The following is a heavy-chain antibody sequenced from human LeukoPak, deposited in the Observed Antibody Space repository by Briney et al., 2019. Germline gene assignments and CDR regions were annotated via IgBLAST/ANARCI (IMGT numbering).Heavy chain of an antibody. D-gene: IGHD2-8*01. CDR1: GYTFTGYY. Sequence: ASVKVSCKASGYTFTGYYMHWVRQAPGQGLEWMGWIIPHSGGTNYAQKFQGRVTMTRDTSISTAYMELRSLRSDDTAVYYCAKSVSPVYYYGMDVWGQGTTVTVSS. CDR2: IIPHSGGT. CDR3: AKSVSPVYYYGMDV. J-gene: IGHJ6*02. V-gene: IGHV1-2*02.